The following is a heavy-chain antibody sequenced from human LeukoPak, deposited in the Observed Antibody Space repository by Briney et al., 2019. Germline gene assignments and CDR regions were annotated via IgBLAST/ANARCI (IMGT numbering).Heavy chain of an antibody. V-gene: IGHV3-48*03. J-gene: IGHJ3*02. D-gene: IGHD4-11*01. CDR2: ISGGGTTI. CDR3: ATETENSNYDAFDI. CDR1: GFTFSSYE. Sequence: GGSLRLSCAASGFTFSSYEMNWVRPAPRQGLEWVSYISGGGTTIFYADSVKGRFTISRDNAGNSLYLHMNSLRAEDTAVYYCATETENSNYDAFDIWGQGTMVTVSS.